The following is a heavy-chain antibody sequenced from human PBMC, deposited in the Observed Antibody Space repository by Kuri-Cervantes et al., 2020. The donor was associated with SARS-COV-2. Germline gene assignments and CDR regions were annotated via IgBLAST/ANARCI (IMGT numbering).Heavy chain of an antibody. J-gene: IGHJ4*02. CDR2: IRYDGSNK. CDR3: ASPGYSYGSYRDY. CDR1: GFTFSSYA. V-gene: IGHV3-30*02. Sequence: LSLTCAASGFTFSSYAMHWVHQAPGKGLEWVAFIRYDGSNKYYADSVKGRFTISRDNSKNTLYLQMNSLRAEDTAVYYCASPGYSYGSYRDYWGQGTLVTVSS. D-gene: IGHD5-18*01.